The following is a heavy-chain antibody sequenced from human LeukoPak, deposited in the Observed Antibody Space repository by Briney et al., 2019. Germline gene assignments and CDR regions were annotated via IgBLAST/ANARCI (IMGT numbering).Heavy chain of an antibody. D-gene: IGHD3-9*01. CDR1: GGSISSYY. CDR3: ARGTTGYYLEKLDY. J-gene: IGHJ4*02. Sequence: SETLSLTCTVSGGSISSYYWSWIRQPPGKGLEWIGYIYYSGSTNYNPSLKSRVTISVDTSKNQFSLKLSSVTAADTAVYYCARGTTGYYLEKLDYWGQGTLVTVSS. CDR2: IYYSGST. V-gene: IGHV4-59*12.